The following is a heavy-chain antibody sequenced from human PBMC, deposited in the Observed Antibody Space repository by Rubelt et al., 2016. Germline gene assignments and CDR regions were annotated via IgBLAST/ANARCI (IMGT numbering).Heavy chain of an antibody. V-gene: IGHV4-31*03. D-gene: IGHD1-1*01. Sequence: QVQLQESGPGLVKPSETLSLTCTVSGGSISSGGYYWSWIRQHPGKGLEWVGYIYHTGSTYYNPSLKSRVTISIDTSKNQFSLRLNSGTAADTAVYFCARSRRNWFDPWGQGTLVTVSS. J-gene: IGHJ5*02. CDR3: ARSRRNWFDP. CDR1: GGSISSGGYY. CDR2: IYHTGST.